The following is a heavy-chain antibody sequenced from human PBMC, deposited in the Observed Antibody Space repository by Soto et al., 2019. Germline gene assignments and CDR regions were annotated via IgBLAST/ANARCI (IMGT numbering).Heavy chain of an antibody. Sequence: GASVKVSCKASGYTFTSYGISWVRQAPGQGLEWMGWISAYNGNTNYAQKLQGRVTMTTDTSTSTAYMELRSLRSDDTAVYHCASSNYYGSGSYVGTNFDYWGQGPLVTVSS. J-gene: IGHJ4*02. CDR3: ASSNYYGSGSYVGTNFDY. CDR1: GYTFTSYG. CDR2: ISAYNGNT. V-gene: IGHV1-18*01. D-gene: IGHD3-10*01.